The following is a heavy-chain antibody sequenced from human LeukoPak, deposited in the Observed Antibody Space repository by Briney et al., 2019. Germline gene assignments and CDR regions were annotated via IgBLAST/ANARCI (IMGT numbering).Heavy chain of an antibody. D-gene: IGHD6-13*01. J-gene: IGHJ4*02. CDR2: INSDGSST. CDR3: ARWVSWKYYFDY. CDR1: GFTFSSYA. Sequence: PGGSLRLSCAASGFTFSSYAMSWVRQAPGKGLVWVSRINSDGSSTSYADSVKGRFTISRDNAKNTLYLQMNSLRAEDTAVYYSARWVSWKYYFDYWGQGTLVTVSS. V-gene: IGHV3-74*01.